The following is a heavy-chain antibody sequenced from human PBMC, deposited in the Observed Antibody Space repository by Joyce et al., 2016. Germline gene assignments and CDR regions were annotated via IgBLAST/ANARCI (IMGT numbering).Heavy chain of an antibody. CDR2: ILNSGST. CDR3: AGDWGHFGSGQNFYGMDV. CDR1: GGSITSGGYY. V-gene: IGHV4-31*03. Sequence: QVHLQESGPGLVKPSETLSLTCTLSGGSITSGGYYWSWLLQVPVNGPEWIGYILNSGSTFFNTSLKSRASISLDTSRNQFSLRLTSVTAADTAVYYCAGDWGHFGSGQNFYGMDVWGQGTTVTVSS. J-gene: IGHJ6*02. D-gene: IGHD3-10*01.